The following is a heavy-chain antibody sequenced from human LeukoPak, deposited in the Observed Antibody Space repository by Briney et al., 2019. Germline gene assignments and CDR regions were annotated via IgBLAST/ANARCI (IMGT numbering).Heavy chain of an antibody. CDR1: GGSISSGGYS. CDR2: IHHSGST. D-gene: IGHD2-21*02. CDR3: ARAYCGVDCCLNPLTSYYFDS. Sequence: SQTLSLTCTVSGGSISSGGYSWSWIRQPPGKGLGWIGYIHHSGSTNYNPSLKSRVTLSVDRSKNQFSLKLSSVTAADTAVYYCARAYCGVDCCLNPLTSYYFDSWGQGTLVTVSS. V-gene: IGHV4-30-2*01. J-gene: IGHJ4*02.